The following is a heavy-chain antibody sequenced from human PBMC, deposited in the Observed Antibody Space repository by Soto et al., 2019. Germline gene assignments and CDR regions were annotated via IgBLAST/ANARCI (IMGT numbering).Heavy chain of an antibody. CDR2: INQDGSAR. CDR3: ASDWNGYSYAYGY. CDR1: GFTFSSFW. Sequence: EVQLVESGGGLVQPGGSLRLSCAASGFTFSSFWLSWVRQAPGKGPEWVANINQDGSARNYLDSVKGRFTISRDNAKISLDLQMNSLRAEDTAVYFCASDWNGYSYAYGYCGRGTLVTVSS. J-gene: IGHJ4*02. D-gene: IGHD5-18*01. V-gene: IGHV3-7*03.